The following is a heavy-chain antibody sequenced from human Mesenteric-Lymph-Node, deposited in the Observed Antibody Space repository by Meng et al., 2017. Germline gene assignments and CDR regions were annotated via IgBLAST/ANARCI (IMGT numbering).Heavy chain of an antibody. V-gene: IGHV1-18*01. CDR3: AREPGDYVFWFDP. J-gene: IGHJ5*02. D-gene: IGHD4-17*01. CDR2: IIPILGIA. CDR1: GYTFSSTG. Sequence: ASVKVSCKASGYTFSSTGISWVRQAPGQGLEWMGRIIPILGIANYAQKLQGRVTMTTDTSTSTAYMELRSLRSDDTAVYYCAREPGDYVFWFDPWGQGTLVTVSS.